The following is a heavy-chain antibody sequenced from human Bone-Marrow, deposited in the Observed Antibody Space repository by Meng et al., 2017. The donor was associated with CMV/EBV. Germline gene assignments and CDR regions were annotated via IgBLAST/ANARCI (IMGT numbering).Heavy chain of an antibody. CDR3: TTDFYVDTAPEGRYYYYGMDV. V-gene: IGHV3-21*01. CDR2: ISSSSSYI. Sequence: GESLKISCAASGFTFSSYSMNWVRQAPGKGLEWVSSISSSSSYIYYADSVKGRFTISRDNAKNSLYLQMNSLRAEDTAVYYCTTDFYVDTAPEGRYYYYGMDVWGQGTTVTVSS. D-gene: IGHD5-18*01. CDR1: GFTFSSYS. J-gene: IGHJ6*02.